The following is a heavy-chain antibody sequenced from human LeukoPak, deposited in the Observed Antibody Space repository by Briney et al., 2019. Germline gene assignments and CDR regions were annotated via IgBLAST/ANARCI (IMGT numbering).Heavy chain of an antibody. CDR1: GGSINSDNYH. D-gene: IGHD3-10*01. CDR2: IDYSGNT. Sequence: SETLSLTCTVSGGSINSDNYHWNWIRQPPGKGLEWIGSIDYSGNTHYNPSLESRVTVSVDTSNNQFSLNLNPVTAADTAVYYCARGGSGSYFSWLDPWGQGTLVTVSS. J-gene: IGHJ5*02. CDR3: ARGGSGSYFSWLDP. V-gene: IGHV4-39*02.